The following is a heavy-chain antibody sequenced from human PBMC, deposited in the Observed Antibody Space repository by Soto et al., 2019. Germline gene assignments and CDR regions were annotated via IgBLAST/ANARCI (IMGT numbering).Heavy chain of an antibody. CDR2: IYYSGST. CDR3: ARSQPTSDYDFWSGVMDV. Sequence: SETLSLTCTVSGGSISSYYWSWIRQPPGKGLEWIGYIYYSGSTNYNPSLKSRVTISVDTSKNQFSLKLSSVTAADTAVYYCARSQPTSDYDFWSGVMDVWGKGTTVTVSS. CDR1: GGSISSYY. V-gene: IGHV4-59*08. D-gene: IGHD3-3*01. J-gene: IGHJ6*04.